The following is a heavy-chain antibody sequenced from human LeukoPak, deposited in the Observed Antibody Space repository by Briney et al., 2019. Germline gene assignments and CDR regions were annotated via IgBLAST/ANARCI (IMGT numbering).Heavy chain of an antibody. CDR2: ISSSSSYI. CDR1: GFAFSTYW. CDR3: ARDRSGGDNPMDYMDV. D-gene: IGHD2-21*02. V-gene: IGHV3-21*04. J-gene: IGHJ6*03. Sequence: GGSLRLSCAASGFAFSTYWMSWVRQAPGKGLEWVSSISSSSSYIYYADSVKGRFTISRDNAKNSLYLQMNSLRAEDTAVYYCARDRSGGDNPMDYMDVWGKGTTVTVSS.